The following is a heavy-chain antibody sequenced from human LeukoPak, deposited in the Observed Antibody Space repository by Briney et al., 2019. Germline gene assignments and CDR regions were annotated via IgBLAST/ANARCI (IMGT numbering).Heavy chain of an antibody. CDR3: AKAAHVDIVATSRAFDI. J-gene: IGHJ3*02. V-gene: IGHV3-7*03. CDR2: INPDGSEK. CDR1: GFTFSSDW. D-gene: IGHD5-12*01. Sequence: SGGSLRLSCAVSGFTFSSDWMIWVRQAPGRGLEWVANINPDGSEKNYVDSVRGRFTISRDNAKNSLYLQMNSLRAEDTALYYCAKAAHVDIVATSRAFDIWGQGTMVTVSS.